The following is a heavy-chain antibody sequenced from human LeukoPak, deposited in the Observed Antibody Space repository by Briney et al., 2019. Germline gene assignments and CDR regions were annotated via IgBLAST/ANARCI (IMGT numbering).Heavy chain of an antibody. CDR1: GFTVSSNY. D-gene: IGHD3-10*01. J-gene: IGHJ4*02. CDR2: IYSGGST. Sequence: GGSLRLSCAASGFTVSSNYMSWVRQAPGKGLEWVSVIYSGGSTYYADSVKGRFTVSRHNSKNTLYLQMNSLRAEDTAVYYCARASTMVRGVITPHFDYWGQGTLVTVSS. CDR3: ARASTMVRGVITPHFDY. V-gene: IGHV3-53*04.